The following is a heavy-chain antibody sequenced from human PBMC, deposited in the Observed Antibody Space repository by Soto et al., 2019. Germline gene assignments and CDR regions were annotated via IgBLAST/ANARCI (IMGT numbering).Heavy chain of an antibody. CDR1: EDTFRNYA. Sequence: QVELVQSGAEVKKPGSSVKVSCQASEDTFRNYAISWVRQAPGQGLEWMGGIIPIFGTANYAQKFQGRVTITXXXXXXXXYXELSSLRSEDTAVYYCASTKYDSSAYYYWYLGLWGRGTLVTVSS. CDR2: IIPIFGTA. CDR3: ASTKYDSSAYYYWYLGL. D-gene: IGHD3-22*01. V-gene: IGHV1-69*01. J-gene: IGHJ2*01.